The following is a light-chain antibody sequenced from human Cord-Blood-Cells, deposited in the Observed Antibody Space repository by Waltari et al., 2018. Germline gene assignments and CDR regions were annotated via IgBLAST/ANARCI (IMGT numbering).Light chain of an antibody. Sequence: QSVLTQPPSVSGAPGQRVTISCTGSSSNIGAGYDVHWYQQLPGTAPKRLIYGNSNRPSVVPDRFSGAKSGTSASLAITGLQAEDEADYYCQSYDSSLSVVFGGGTKLTVL. CDR1: SSNIGAGYD. CDR2: GNS. CDR3: QSYDSSLSVV. J-gene: IGLJ2*01. V-gene: IGLV1-40*01.